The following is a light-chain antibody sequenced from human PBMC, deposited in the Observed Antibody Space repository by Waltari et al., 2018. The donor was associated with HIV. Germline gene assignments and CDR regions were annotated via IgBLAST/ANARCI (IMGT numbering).Light chain of an antibody. Sequence: QSALPHPASVSGPPGQSITIACTGTRHDIGGSNLFSWYQHHPGKAPRLIIFDVDKRPSGISDRFSGSKSGYTASLTISGLRTEDEADYFCCSKSTIYFGVLFGGGTTLTVL. V-gene: IGLV2-23*02. CDR2: DVD. J-gene: IGLJ2*01. CDR1: RHDIGGSNL. CDR3: CSKSTIYFGVL.